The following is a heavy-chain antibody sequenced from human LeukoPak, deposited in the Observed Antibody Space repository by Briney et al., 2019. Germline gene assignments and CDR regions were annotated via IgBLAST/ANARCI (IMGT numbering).Heavy chain of an antibody. Sequence: ASVTVSCKPSGGTFSNYAISWVRQAPGQGLEWMGIINPSGGSTIYAQKFQGRVTMTRDTSTSTVYMEVRSLRSEETAVYYCARRVISGYCSGGSSYSGWFDPWGQGTLVTVSS. CDR2: INPSGGST. D-gene: IGHD2-15*01. V-gene: IGHV1-46*01. CDR1: GGTFSNYA. J-gene: IGHJ5*02. CDR3: ARRVISGYCSGGSSYSGWFDP.